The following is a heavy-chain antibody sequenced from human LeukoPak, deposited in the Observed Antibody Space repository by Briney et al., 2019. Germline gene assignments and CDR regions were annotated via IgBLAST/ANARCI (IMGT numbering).Heavy chain of an antibody. CDR2: MYYSGST. CDR3: ARQYYDSTGYYYFDY. V-gene: IGHV4-39*01. D-gene: IGHD3-22*01. Sequence: SETLSLTCTVSGDFITGSTYYWGWIRQPPGKGLEWIGSMYYSGSTYSNPSRRSRVTMSADTSKNQFSLNLKSVTAADTAVYYCARQYYDSTGYYYFDYWGQGTLVTVSS. J-gene: IGHJ4*02. CDR1: GDFITGSTYY.